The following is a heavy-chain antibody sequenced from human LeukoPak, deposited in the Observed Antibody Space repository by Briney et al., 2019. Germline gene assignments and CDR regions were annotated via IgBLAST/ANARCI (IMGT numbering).Heavy chain of an antibody. V-gene: IGHV3-23*01. CDR1: GFTFSSYA. Sequence: GGSLRLSCAASGFTFSSYAMGWVRQAPGKGLEWVSAISGSGGRTYYADSVKGRFTISRDNSKNTLYVQMNSLRAEDTAVYYCARDRGIAAVDYWGQGTLVTVSS. J-gene: IGHJ4*02. D-gene: IGHD6-13*01. CDR3: ARDRGIAAVDY. CDR2: ISGSGGRT.